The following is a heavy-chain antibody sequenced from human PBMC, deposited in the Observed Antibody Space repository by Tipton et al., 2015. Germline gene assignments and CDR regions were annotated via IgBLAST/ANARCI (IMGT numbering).Heavy chain of an antibody. J-gene: IGHJ2*01. CDR3: GRVSGRSGGERDYRFIDL. CDR2: IYYRGTT. CDR1: GGSINSGDYY. D-gene: IGHD3-3*01. Sequence: TLSLTCTVSGGSINSGDYYWSWIRQPPGKGLEWIGYIYYRGTTDYNPSLRSRITVSLDTSNNQVSLRLSSVTAADTASYYCGRVSGRSGGERDYRFIDLWGRGTLVTVSS. V-gene: IGHV4-30-4*01.